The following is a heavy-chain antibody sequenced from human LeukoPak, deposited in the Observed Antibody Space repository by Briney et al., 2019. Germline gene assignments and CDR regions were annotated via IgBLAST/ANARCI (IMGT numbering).Heavy chain of an antibody. CDR2: INTDGSDT. V-gene: IGHV3-74*01. Sequence: GGSLRLSCAASGFTFRRYWMHWVRQAPGKGPVWVSRINTDGSDTIYADSVKGRFTISRDNAKNTLFLQMNSLRAEDTAVYYCARDESVTGPTTFDYWGQGTLVTVSS. D-gene: IGHD6-19*01. CDR3: ARDESVTGPTTFDY. CDR1: GFTFRRYW. J-gene: IGHJ4*02.